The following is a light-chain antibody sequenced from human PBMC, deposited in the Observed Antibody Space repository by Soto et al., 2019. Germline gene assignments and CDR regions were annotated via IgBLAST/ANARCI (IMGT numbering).Light chain of an antibody. CDR3: QSYDSSLSDSYVV. CDR1: SSNIGAGSD. Sequence: QSVLTQPPSVSGAPGQRVTISCTGSSSNIGAGSDVHWYQQLPGAAPKLLIYVNNNRPSGVPDRFSGSKSGTSASLAITGLQAEDEADYYCQSYDSSLSDSYVVFGGGTKLTVL. V-gene: IGLV1-40*01. CDR2: VNN. J-gene: IGLJ2*01.